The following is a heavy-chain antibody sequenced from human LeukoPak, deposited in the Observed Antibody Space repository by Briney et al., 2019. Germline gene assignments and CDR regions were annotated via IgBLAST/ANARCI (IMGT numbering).Heavy chain of an antibody. J-gene: IGHJ4*02. CDR2: IYSGGDT. D-gene: IGHD2-15*01. Sequence: GGSLRLSCAASGVTVSNNFMLWVRQAPGKGLEWVSLIYSGGDTHYADSVKGRFTISRDKSKNTLYLQMNDLRPEDTAVYHCARDPPAVAINTYGWGQGTLVTVSS. V-gene: IGHV3-66*01. CDR3: ARDPPAVAINTYG. CDR1: GVTVSNNF.